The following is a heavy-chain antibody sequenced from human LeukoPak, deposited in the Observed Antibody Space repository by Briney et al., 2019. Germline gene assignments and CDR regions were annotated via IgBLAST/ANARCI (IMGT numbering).Heavy chain of an antibody. V-gene: IGHV4-61*02. Sequence: SETLSLTCTVSGGSISSGSYYWSWIRQPAGKGLEWIGRIYTSGSTNYNPSLKSRVTISVDTSKNQSSLKLSSVTAADTAVYYCARLGSGYEMSEWELNYYYYYMDVWGKGTTVTVSS. J-gene: IGHJ6*03. CDR2: IYTSGST. D-gene: IGHD1-26*01. CDR3: ARLGSGYEMSEWELNYYYYYMDV. CDR1: GGSISSGSYY.